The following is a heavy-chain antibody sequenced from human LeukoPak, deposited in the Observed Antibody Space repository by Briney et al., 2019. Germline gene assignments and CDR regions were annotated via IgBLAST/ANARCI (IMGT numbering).Heavy chain of an antibody. CDR3: AREGYYDSSGYYLGH. Sequence: SETLSLTCTVSGSAISSYYWSWIRQPPGKGLEWIGYIYYSGSTNYNPSLKSRVTISVDTSKNQFSLKLSSVTAADTAVYYCAREGYYDSSGYYLGHWGQGTLVTVCS. J-gene: IGHJ1*01. CDR1: GSAISSYY. D-gene: IGHD3-22*01. V-gene: IGHV4-59*01. CDR2: IYYSGST.